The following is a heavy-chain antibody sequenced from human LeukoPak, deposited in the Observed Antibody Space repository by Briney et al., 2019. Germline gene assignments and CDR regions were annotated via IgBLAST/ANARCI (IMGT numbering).Heavy chain of an antibody. Sequence: SETLSLTCAVYGGSFSGYYWSWIRQPPGKGLEWIGEINHSGSTNYNPPLKSRVTISLDTSKNQFSLKLSSVTAADTAVYYCARGQYDFWHWFDPWGQGTLVTVSS. CDR1: GGSFSGYY. CDR2: INHSGST. CDR3: ARGQYDFWHWFDP. J-gene: IGHJ5*02. D-gene: IGHD3-3*01. V-gene: IGHV4-34*01.